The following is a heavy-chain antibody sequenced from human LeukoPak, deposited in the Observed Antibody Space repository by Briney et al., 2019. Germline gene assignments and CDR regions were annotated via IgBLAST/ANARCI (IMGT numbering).Heavy chain of an antibody. V-gene: IGHV3-33*08. Sequence: GGSLRLSCADSGFTFSSYWMSWVRQAPGKGLEWVAVIWYDGSNKYYADSVKGRFTISRDNSKNTLYLQMNSLRAEDTAVYYCARGARSHYGGNSFDYWGQGTLVTVSS. CDR2: IWYDGSNK. CDR1: GFTFSSYW. J-gene: IGHJ4*02. CDR3: ARGARSHYGGNSFDY. D-gene: IGHD4-23*01.